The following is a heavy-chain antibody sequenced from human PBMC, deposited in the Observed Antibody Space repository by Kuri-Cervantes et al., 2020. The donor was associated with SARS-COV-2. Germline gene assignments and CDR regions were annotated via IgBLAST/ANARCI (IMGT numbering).Heavy chain of an antibody. CDR2: ISAYNGNT. CDR1: GYTFTTYG. Sequence: ASVNVSCKTSGYTFTTYGISWVRQAPGQGLEWMGWISAYNGNTNYAQKLQGRVTMTTDTSTSTAYMELRSLRSDDTAVYYCARNLGVLAFGELLDWGQGTLVTVSS. V-gene: IGHV1-18*01. J-gene: IGHJ4*02. CDR3: ARNLGVLAFGELLD. D-gene: IGHD3-10*01.